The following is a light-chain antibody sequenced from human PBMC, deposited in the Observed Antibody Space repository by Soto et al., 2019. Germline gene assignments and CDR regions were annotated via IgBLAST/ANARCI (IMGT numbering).Light chain of an antibody. J-gene: IGKJ1*01. CDR3: QQYNSWT. CDR1: QSISSW. CDR2: KAS. Sequence: DIQMTQSPSTLSASVVYIVTITCRASQSISSWLAWYQQKPGKAPKLLIYKASSLESGVPSRFSGSGSGTEFTLTISSLQPDDFATYYCQQYNSWTFGQGTKVDIK. V-gene: IGKV1-5*03.